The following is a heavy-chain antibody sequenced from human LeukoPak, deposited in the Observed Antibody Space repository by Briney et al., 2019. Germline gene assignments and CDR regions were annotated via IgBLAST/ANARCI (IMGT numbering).Heavy chain of an antibody. J-gene: IGHJ3*02. CDR3: AISQNRKIAAGYALDI. CDR2: MNPNSGNT. CDR1: GYTFTSYD. V-gene: IGHV1-8*01. Sequence: ASVKVSCKASGYTFTSYDINWVRQATGQGLEWMGWMNPNSGNTGYAQKFQGRVTMTRNTPISTAYMELSSLRSEDTAVYYCAISQNRKIAAGYALDIWGQGTMVTVSS. D-gene: IGHD6-25*01.